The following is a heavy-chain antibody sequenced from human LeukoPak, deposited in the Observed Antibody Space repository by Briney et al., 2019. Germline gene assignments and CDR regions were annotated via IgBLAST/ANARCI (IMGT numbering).Heavy chain of an antibody. V-gene: IGHV4-30-4*02. D-gene: IGHD4-23*01. Sequence: SETLSLTCTVSGGSISSGDYYWSWIRQPPGKGLEWIAYMYYSGSTYYNPSLKSRVTMSADTSKNQLSLKLSSVTAADTAVYYCARETTVVTPGRSDVFDIWGQGTMVTVSS. J-gene: IGHJ3*02. CDR2: MYYSGST. CDR3: ARETTVVTPGRSDVFDI. CDR1: GGSISSGDYY.